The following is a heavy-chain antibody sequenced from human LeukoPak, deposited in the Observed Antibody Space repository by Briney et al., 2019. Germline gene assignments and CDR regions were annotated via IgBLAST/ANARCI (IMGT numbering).Heavy chain of an antibody. Sequence: PGGSLRLSCAASGFTFSDYYMSWIRQAPGKGLEWVSYISSSGSTIYYADSVKGRFTISRDNAKNSLYLQMNSLRAEDTAVYYCARDSGIAAESLYYYYGMDVWGQGTTVTVSS. CDR3: ARDSGIAAESLYYYYGMDV. V-gene: IGHV3-11*01. J-gene: IGHJ6*02. CDR1: GFTFSDYY. D-gene: IGHD6-25*01. CDR2: ISSSGSTI.